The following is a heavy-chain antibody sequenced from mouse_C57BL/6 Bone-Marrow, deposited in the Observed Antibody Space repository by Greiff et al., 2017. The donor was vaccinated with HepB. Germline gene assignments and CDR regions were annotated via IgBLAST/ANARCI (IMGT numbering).Heavy chain of an antibody. CDR3: ARGFYCGNYVAMDY. D-gene: IGHD2-1*01. CDR2: IDPANGNT. J-gene: IGHJ4*01. V-gene: IGHV14-3*01. CDR1: GFNIKNTS. Sequence: EVQLQQSVAELVRPGASVKFSCTASGFNIKNTSMHWVKQRPEQGLEWMGRIDPANGNTKYAPNFQGKDTITADTSSNTDYLQLSSLTSEDTAMYYCARGFYCGNYVAMDYWGQGTSVTVSS.